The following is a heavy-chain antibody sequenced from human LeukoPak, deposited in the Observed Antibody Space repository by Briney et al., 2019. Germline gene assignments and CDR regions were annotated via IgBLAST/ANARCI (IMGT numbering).Heavy chain of an antibody. Sequence: SETLSLTCTVSGGSISSYYWSWIRQPPGKGLEWIGYIYYTGSTNYNPSLKSRVTTSVDTSKNQFSLRLSSVTAADTAVYYCASRIGSRLDYWGQGTLVTVSS. CDR1: GGSISSYY. CDR3: ASRIGSRLDY. CDR2: IYYTGST. D-gene: IGHD3-16*01. J-gene: IGHJ4*02. V-gene: IGHV4-59*01.